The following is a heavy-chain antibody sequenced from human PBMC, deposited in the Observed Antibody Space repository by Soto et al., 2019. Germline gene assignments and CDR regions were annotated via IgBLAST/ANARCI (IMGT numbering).Heavy chain of an antibody. D-gene: IGHD3-3*01. CDR3: ATLRVLEWEVQESDY. CDR1: GFTFSSHG. Sequence: QVHLVESGGGVVQPGRSLRLSCAASGFTFSSHGMHWIRQAPGKGLEWVAVIPYDGSHQYYADSVKGRFSISRDNSKNALYLQRNSLRAEDTAVYYCATLRVLEWEVQESDYWGQGTLVSVSS. V-gene: IGHV3-30*03. CDR2: IPYDGSHQ. J-gene: IGHJ4*02.